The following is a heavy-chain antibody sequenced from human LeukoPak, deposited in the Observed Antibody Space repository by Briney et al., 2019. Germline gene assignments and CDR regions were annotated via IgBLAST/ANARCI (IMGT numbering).Heavy chain of an antibody. D-gene: IGHD2-2*01. J-gene: IGHJ5*02. CDR2: ISSSGST. CDR3: ARDIVVVPAAFGWFDP. CDR1: GGSISSYY. V-gene: IGHV4-4*07. Sequence: SETLSLTCTVSGGSISSYYWSWIRQPAGKGLEWIGHISSSGSTNYNPSLKSRVTISLDTSQNQFSLKVNSVTAADTAVYYCARDIVVVPAAFGWFDPWGQGTLVTVSS.